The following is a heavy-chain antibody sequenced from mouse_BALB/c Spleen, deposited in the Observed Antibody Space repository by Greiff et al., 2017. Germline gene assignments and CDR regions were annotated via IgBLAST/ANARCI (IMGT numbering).Heavy chain of an antibody. CDR3: ARWGYDGHYYAMDY. V-gene: IGHV1-31*01. J-gene: IGHJ4*01. D-gene: IGHD2-2*01. CDR1: GYSFTGYY. Sequence: EVQLQQSGPELVKPGASVKISCKASGYSFTGYYMHWVKQSHVKSLEWIGRINPYNGATSYNQNFKDKASLTVDKSSSTAYMELHSLTSEDSAVYYCARWGYDGHYYAMDYWGQGTSVTVSS. CDR2: INPYNGAT.